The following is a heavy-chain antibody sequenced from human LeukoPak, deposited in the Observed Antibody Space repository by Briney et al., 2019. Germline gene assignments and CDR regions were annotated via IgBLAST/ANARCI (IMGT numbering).Heavy chain of an antibody. V-gene: IGHV3-23*01. Sequence: GGSLRLSCAASGFTFSSYGMSWVRQAPGKGLEWVSAISGSGGSTYYADSVKGRFTISRDNSKNTLYLQMNSLRAEDTAVYYCAKDLRSITMVRGDFDYWGQGTLVTVSS. CDR1: GFTFSSYG. J-gene: IGHJ4*02. CDR3: AKDLRSITMVRGDFDY. CDR2: ISGSGGST. D-gene: IGHD3-10*01.